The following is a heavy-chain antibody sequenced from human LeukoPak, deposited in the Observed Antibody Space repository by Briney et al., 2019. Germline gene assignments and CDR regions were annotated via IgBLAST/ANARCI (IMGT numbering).Heavy chain of an antibody. CDR1: GGSISSGSYY. V-gene: IGHV4-61*02. Sequence: SETLSLTCTVSGGSISSGSYYWSWIRQPAGKGLEWIGRIYTSGSTNYNPSLKSRVTISVDTSKNQFSLKLSSVTAADTAVYYCEREASGQEITQFDYWGQGTLVTVSS. CDR2: IYTSGST. J-gene: IGHJ4*02. CDR3: EREASGQEITQFDY. D-gene: IGHD5-12*01.